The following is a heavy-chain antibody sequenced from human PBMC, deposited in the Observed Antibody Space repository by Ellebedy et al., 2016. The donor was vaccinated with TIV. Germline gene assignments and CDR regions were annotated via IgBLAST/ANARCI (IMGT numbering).Heavy chain of an antibody. CDR1: GFTFSIYW. Sequence: PGGSLRLSCAAPGFTFSIYWMNWVRQAPGKGLEWVANIKEDGSRTSYVDSVRGRFTISRDNAKNSLYLQMNSLRAEDTAVYYCATGARSEGGYWGQGTLVTVSS. CDR3: ATGARSEGGY. D-gene: IGHD2-15*01. CDR2: IKEDGSRT. J-gene: IGHJ4*02. V-gene: IGHV3-7*01.